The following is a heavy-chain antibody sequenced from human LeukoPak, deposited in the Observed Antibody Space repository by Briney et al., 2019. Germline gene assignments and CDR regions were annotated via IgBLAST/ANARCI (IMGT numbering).Heavy chain of an antibody. D-gene: IGHD3/OR15-3a*01. CDR1: GGTFSSYA. V-gene: IGHV1-69*11. CDR3: AREVGMISGIDY. CDR2: IIPILGTA. J-gene: IGHJ4*02. Sequence: ASVKVSCKASGGTFSSYAISWVRQAPGQGLEWMGRIIPILGTANYAQKFQGRVTITTDESTSTAYMELSSLRSEDTAVYYCAREVGMISGIDYWGQGTLVTVSS.